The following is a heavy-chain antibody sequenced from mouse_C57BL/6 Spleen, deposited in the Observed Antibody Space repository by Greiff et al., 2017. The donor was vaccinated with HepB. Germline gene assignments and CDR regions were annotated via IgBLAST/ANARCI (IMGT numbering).Heavy chain of an antibody. CDR1: GYTFTSYW. Sequence: VQLQQSGAELVKPGASVKLSCKASGYTFTSYWMQWVKQRPGQGLEWIGEIDPSDSYTNYNQKFKGKATLTVDTSSSTAYMQLSSLTSEDSAVYYCARRGFYYGSSRYFDVWGTGTTVTVSS. J-gene: IGHJ1*03. D-gene: IGHD1-1*01. CDR2: IDPSDSYT. V-gene: IGHV1-50*01. CDR3: ARRGFYYGSSRYFDV.